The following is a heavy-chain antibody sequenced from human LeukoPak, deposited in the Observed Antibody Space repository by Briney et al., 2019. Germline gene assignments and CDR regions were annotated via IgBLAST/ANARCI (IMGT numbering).Heavy chain of an antibody. CDR2: FYHRGSK. Sequence: SETLSLTCNVSGYFISSGHFWGWIRQSPGKRLEWIGSFYHRGSKSYNPSLESRVAISVDTSRNQFFLSLKSVTAADTAVYYCARDQTSKGDAFDIWGQGTMVTVSS. V-gene: IGHV4-38-2*02. J-gene: IGHJ3*02. CDR3: ARDQTSKGDAFDI. CDR1: GYFISSGHF.